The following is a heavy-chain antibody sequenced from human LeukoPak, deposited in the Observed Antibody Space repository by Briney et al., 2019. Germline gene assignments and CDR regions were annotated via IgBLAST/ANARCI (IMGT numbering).Heavy chain of an antibody. D-gene: IGHD6-19*01. CDR3: AKVDTGGREWLVPSYFDY. CDR2: IKQDGSEK. J-gene: IGHJ4*02. Sequence: PGGSLRLSCAASGFTFSSYWMSWVRQAPGKGLEWVANIKQDGSEKYYVDSVKGRFTISRDNAKNSLYLQMNSLRAEDTAVYYCAKVDTGGREWLVPSYFDYWGQGTLVTVSS. CDR1: GFTFSSYW. V-gene: IGHV3-7*01.